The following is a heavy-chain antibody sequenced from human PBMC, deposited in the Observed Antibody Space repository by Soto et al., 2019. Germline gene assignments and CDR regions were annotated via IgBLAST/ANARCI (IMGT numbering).Heavy chain of an antibody. CDR3: SRGGGGGLFDL. D-gene: IGHD2-21*01. CDR1: GCPFSDHY. Sequence: QVQLVESGGGLVKPGGSLPLSCASSGCPFSDHYMSWIRRSPGKGLEFLSYISPGTTYKNYADSVKGRFTISRDNAKSSLYLQLNGLRAEDTAVYFCSRGGGGGLFDLWGQGTFVTVSS. J-gene: IGHJ4*02. V-gene: IGHV3-11*06. CDR2: ISPGTTYK.